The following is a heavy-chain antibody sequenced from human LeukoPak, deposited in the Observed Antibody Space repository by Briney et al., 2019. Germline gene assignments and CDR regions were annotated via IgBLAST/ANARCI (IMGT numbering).Heavy chain of an antibody. CDR1: GFTVSSNY. Sequence: PGGSLRLSCATSGFTVSSNYMSLVRQAPGKGLEGVSVIYSGGSTYYADSVKGRFTISRDNSKNTLYLQMNSLRAEDTAVYYCARVEVALSSGFDYWGQGTLVTVSS. CDR3: ARVEVALSSGFDY. D-gene: IGHD5-24*01. V-gene: IGHV3-66*01. J-gene: IGHJ4*02. CDR2: IYSGGST.